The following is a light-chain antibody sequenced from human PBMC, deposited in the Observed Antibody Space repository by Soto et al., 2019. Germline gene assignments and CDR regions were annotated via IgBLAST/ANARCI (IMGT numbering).Light chain of an antibody. V-gene: IGLV2-11*01. Sequence: LHHPRPFPVPPSQSVSIPRSGHTIDVGGYNYVSWYQQHPGKAPKLMIYDVSKRPSGVPDRFSGSKSGNTASLTISGLQAEDEADYYCYSYAGISYVFGTGTKVTVL. CDR2: DVS. CDR3: YSYAGISYV. CDR1: TIDVGGYNY. J-gene: IGLJ1*01.